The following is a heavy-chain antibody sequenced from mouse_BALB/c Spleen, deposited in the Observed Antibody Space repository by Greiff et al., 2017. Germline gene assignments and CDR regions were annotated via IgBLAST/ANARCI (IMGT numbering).Heavy chain of an antibody. CDR2: IWAGGST. V-gene: IGHV2-9*02. CDR1: GFSLTSYG. D-gene: IGHD2-1*01. CDR3: ARGNYPDY. J-gene: IGHJ2*01. Sequence: GQVVESGPGLVAPSQSLYITCTVSGFSLTSYGVHWVRQPPGKGLEWLGVIWAGGSTNYNSALMSRLSISKDNSKSQVFLKMNSLQTDDTAMYYCARGNYPDYWGQGTTLTVSS.